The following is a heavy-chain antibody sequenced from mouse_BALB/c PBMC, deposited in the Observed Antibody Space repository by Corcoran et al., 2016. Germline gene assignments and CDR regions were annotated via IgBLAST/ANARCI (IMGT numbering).Heavy chain of an antibody. CDR2: IYPGSGST. Sequence: QVQLQQSGPELVKPGASVKMSCKASGYTFTDYVISWVKQRTGQGLEWIGEIYPGSGSTYYNEKFKGKATLTADKSSNTAYMQFSSLTSEDSAVYFCAYLYYFDYWGQGTTLTVSS. J-gene: IGHJ2*01. CDR1: GYTFTDYV. CDR3: AYLYYFDY. V-gene: IGHV1-81*01.